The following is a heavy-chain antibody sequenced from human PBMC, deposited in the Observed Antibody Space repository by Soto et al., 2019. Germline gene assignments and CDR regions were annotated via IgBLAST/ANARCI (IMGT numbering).Heavy chain of an antibody. CDR2: INHSGST. J-gene: IGHJ4*02. CDR1: GGSFSGYY. CDR3: ARAYGDYGPYFDY. Sequence: QVQLQQWGAGLLKPSETLSLTCAVYGGSFSGYYWSWIRQPPGKGLEWIGEINHSGSTNYNPSLKSRVTIPLDASKNQSSLKLSSVTAAAPAVYYCARAYGDYGPYFDYWGQGTLVTVSS. V-gene: IGHV4-34*01. D-gene: IGHD4-17*01.